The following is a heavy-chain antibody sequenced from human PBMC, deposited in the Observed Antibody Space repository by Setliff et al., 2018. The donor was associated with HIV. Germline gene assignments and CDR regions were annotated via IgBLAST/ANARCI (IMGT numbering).Heavy chain of an antibody. Sequence: SSETLSLTCAVPGYSISSGSYWAWIRQPPGKGLEWIGSIYHSGTTYYNPSLKSRVTISVDTSKNQFSLKLSSVTAAGTAVYYCARVRQVSDYGDYDYYFDYWGQGALVTVSS. CDR3: ARVRQVSDYGDYDYYFDY. V-gene: IGHV4-38-2*01. CDR1: GYSISSGSY. J-gene: IGHJ4*02. D-gene: IGHD4-17*01. CDR2: IYHSGTT.